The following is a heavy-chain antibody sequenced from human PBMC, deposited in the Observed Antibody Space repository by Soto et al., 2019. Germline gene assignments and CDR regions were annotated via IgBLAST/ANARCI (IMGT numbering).Heavy chain of an antibody. CDR1: GFTFSSYS. Sequence: EVQLVESGGGLVQPGGSLRLSCAASGFTFSSYSMNWVRQAPGKGLEWVSYISSSSSTIYYADSVKGRFTISRDNAKNSLYLQMNSLRAEDTAVYYCARDRLKWLVGEQDYWGQGTLVTVSS. J-gene: IGHJ4*02. CDR2: ISSSSSTI. CDR3: ARDRLKWLVGEQDY. D-gene: IGHD6-19*01. V-gene: IGHV3-48*01.